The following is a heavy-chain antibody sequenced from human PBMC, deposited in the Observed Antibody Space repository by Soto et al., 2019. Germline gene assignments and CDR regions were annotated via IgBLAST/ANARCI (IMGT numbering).Heavy chain of an antibody. CDR2: INHSGST. J-gene: IGHJ4*02. V-gene: IGHV4-34*01. D-gene: IGHD5-12*01. CDR1: GGSFSGCY. Sequence: QVQLQQWGAGLLKPSETLSLTCAVYGGSFSGCYWSWISQPPGKGLEWIGEINHSGSTNYNPSLKRRVTISVDTSKNQFSLKLRSVTAADTAVYYCARGRWLRSSFDYWGQGTLVTVSS. CDR3: ARGRWLRSSFDY.